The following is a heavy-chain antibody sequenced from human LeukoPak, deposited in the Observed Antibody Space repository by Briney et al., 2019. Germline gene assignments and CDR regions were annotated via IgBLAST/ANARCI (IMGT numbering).Heavy chain of an antibody. J-gene: IGHJ3*02. D-gene: IGHD1-1*01. V-gene: IGHV4-59*11. CDR1: GGPMSSHY. CDR3: AGDQLALNALNI. CDR2: ISYIGST. Sequence: SETLSLTCTVSGGPMSSHYWSWIRQPPGKGLEWLGYISYIGSTNYSPSLKSRVTISVDTSKNEFSLRLSSVTAADTAVYFCAGDQLALNALNIWGQGTMVTVSS.